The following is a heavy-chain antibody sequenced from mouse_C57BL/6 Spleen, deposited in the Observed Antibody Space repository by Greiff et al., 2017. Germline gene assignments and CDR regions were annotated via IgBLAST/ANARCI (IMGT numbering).Heavy chain of an antibody. Sequence: QVQLKQSGPGLVAPSQSLSITRTVSGFSLTSYAISWVRQPPGKGLEWLGVIWTGGGTNYNSALKSRPSISKDNSKSQVFLKMNSLQTDDTARYYCAREENYYGSSYFDYWGQGTTLTVSS. CDR3: AREENYYGSSYFDY. D-gene: IGHD1-1*01. J-gene: IGHJ2*01. CDR1: GFSLTSYA. CDR2: IWTGGGT. V-gene: IGHV2-9-1*01.